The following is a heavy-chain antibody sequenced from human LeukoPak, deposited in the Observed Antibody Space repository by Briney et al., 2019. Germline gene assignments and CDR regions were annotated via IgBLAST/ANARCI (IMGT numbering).Heavy chain of an antibody. V-gene: IGHV1-69*04. D-gene: IGHD3-3*01. CDR1: GGTFSSYA. J-gene: IGHJ5*02. Sequence: SVKVSCKASGGTFSSYAISWVRQAPGQGLEWMGRIIPILGIANYAQKFQGRVTITADKSTSTAYMELSSLRSEDTAVYYCARGDLDFWSGYYLNWFDPWGQGTLVTVSS. CDR3: ARGDLDFWSGYYLNWFDP. CDR2: IIPILGIA.